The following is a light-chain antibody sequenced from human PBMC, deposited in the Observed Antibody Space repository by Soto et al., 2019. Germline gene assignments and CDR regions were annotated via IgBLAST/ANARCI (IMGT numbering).Light chain of an antibody. Sequence: DIPLTQSPSTLSASVGERVTITCRASQSINRWLAWYQQKPGKAPRLLMYDASSLKSGVPSRFSGSGSGPKFTLTISSLQPDDFATYYCHKYETYSRTFGRGTKVEIK. V-gene: IGKV1-5*01. CDR1: QSINRW. CDR2: DAS. J-gene: IGKJ1*01. CDR3: HKYETYSRT.